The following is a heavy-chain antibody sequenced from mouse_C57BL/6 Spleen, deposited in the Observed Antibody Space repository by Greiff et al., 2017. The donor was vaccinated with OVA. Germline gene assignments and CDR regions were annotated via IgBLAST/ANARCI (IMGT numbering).Heavy chain of an antibody. D-gene: IGHD1-1*01. Sequence: QVQLQQSGPELVKPGASVKLSCKASGYSFTSYYIHWVKQRPGQGLEWIGWVYPGSGNTKYNEKFKGKATMTADTSSSTAYMQLSSLTSEDSAVYYCARTVVEAWFAYWGQGTLVTVSA. CDR1: GYSFTSYY. V-gene: IGHV1-66*01. CDR2: VYPGSGNT. CDR3: ARTVVEAWFAY. J-gene: IGHJ3*01.